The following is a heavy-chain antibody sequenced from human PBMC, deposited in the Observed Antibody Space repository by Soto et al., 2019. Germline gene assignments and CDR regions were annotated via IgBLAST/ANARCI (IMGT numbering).Heavy chain of an antibody. J-gene: IGHJ4*02. D-gene: IGHD2-2*01. CDR2: ISYDGSNK. CDR3: AKLSSTIVLVPADARTVPY. CDR1: GFTFSSYG. V-gene: IGHV3-30*18. Sequence: QVQLVESGGGVVQPGRSLRLSCAASGFTFSSYGMHWVRQAPGKGLEWVAVISYDGSNKYYADSVKGRFTISRDNSKNTLYLQMNSLRAEDTAVYYCAKLSSTIVLVPADARTVPYWGQGTLVTVSS.